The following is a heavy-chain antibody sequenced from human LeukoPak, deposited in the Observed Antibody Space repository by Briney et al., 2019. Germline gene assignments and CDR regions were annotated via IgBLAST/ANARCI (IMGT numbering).Heavy chain of an antibody. V-gene: IGHV4-4*09. CDR1: GGSISSYY. Sequence: SETLSLTCTVSGGSISSYYWSWIRQPPGKGLEWIGYIYTSGSTNYNPSLKSRVTISVDTSRNQCSLKLSSVTAADTAVYYCASGDGYDYDYWGQGTLVTVSS. CDR3: ASGDGYDYDY. D-gene: IGHD5-24*01. J-gene: IGHJ4*02. CDR2: IYTSGST.